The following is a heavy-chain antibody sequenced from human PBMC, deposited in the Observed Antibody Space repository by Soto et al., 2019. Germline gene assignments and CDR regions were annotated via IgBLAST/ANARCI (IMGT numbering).Heavy chain of an antibody. V-gene: IGHV3-23*01. CDR3: ARSVVPAAFYYYYYGMDV. Sequence: GGSLRLSFAASGFTFSSYAMSWVRQAPGKGLEWVSAISGSGGSTYYADSVKGRFTISRDNSKNTLYLQMNSLRAEDTAVYYCARSVVPAAFYYYYYGMDVWGQGTTVTVSS. CDR2: ISGSGGST. D-gene: IGHD2-2*01. CDR1: GFTFSSYA. J-gene: IGHJ6*02.